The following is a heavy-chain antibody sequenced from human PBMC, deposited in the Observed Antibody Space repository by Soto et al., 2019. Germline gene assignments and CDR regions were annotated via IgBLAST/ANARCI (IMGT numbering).Heavy chain of an antibody. J-gene: IGHJ5*02. CDR1: GGSISSGDYY. D-gene: IGHD6-13*01. CDR2: IYYSGST. V-gene: IGHV4-30-4*01. Sequence: SETLSLTCTVSGGSISSGDYYWSWIRRPPGKGLEWIGYIYYSGSTYYNPSLKSRVTISVDTSKNQFSLKLSSVTAADTAVYYCARLTEGIAAADPWFDPWGQGTLVTVSS. CDR3: ARLTEGIAAADPWFDP.